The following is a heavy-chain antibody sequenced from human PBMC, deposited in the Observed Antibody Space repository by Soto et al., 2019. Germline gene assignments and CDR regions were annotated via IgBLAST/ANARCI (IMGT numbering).Heavy chain of an antibody. J-gene: IGHJ3*02. CDR1: GFTFSSYW. V-gene: IGHV3-7*01. CDR2: IKQDGSEK. Sequence: VGSLRLSCAASGFTFSSYWMSWVRQAPGKGLEWVANIKQDGSEKYYVDSVKGRFTISRDNAKNSLYLQMNSLRAEDTAVYYCAREDYYDVDAFDIWGQGTMVTVSS. CDR3: AREDYYDVDAFDI. D-gene: IGHD3-22*01.